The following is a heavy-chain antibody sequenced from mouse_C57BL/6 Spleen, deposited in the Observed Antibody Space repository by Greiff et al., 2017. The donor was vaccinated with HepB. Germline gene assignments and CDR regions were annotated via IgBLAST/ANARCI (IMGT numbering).Heavy chain of an antibody. D-gene: IGHD1-1*01. CDR2: INPNNGGT. CDR3: ARSYGSSLAWFAY. CDR1: GYTFTDYY. V-gene: IGHV1-26*01. Sequence: EVQLQQSGPELVKPGASVKISCKASGYTFTDYYMNWVKQSHGKSLEWIGDINPNNGGTSYNQKFKGKATLTVDKSSSTAYMELRSLTSEDSAVYYCARSYGSSLAWFAYWGQGTLVTVSA. J-gene: IGHJ3*01.